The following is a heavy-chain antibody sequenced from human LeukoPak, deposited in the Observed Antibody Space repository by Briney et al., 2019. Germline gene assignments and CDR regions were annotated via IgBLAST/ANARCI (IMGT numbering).Heavy chain of an antibody. V-gene: IGHV3-30-3*01. CDR2: ISYDGSNK. CDR3: AKDGGLWVSAHWGDS. Sequence: PGGSLRLSCAASGFTFSSYAMHWVRQAPGKGLEWVAVISYDGSNKYYADSVKGRFTVSRDNSKNTLFLQMNSLRAEDTAVYYCAKDGGLWVSAHWGDSWGPGTLVTVSS. J-gene: IGHJ4*02. CDR1: GFTFSSYA. D-gene: IGHD7-27*01.